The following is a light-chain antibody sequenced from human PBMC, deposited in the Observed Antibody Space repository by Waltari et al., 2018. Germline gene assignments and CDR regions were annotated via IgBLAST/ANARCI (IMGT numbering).Light chain of an antibody. CDR2: GAT. J-gene: IGKJ1*01. CDR3: QQSFTTLWT. CDR1: QSISVY. Sequence: DIQMTQSPSTLSASVGDRVTISCRAGQSISVYLNWYQQKHGEPPKLLIHGATTLENGVPTRFSGSGSGTDFTLTISTLQPEDFATYYCQQSFTTLWTFGQGTEVEIK. V-gene: IGKV1-39*01.